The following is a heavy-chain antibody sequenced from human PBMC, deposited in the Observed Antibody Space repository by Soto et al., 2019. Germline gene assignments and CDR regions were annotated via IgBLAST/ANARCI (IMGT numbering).Heavy chain of an antibody. CDR2: IWYDGSNK. J-gene: IGHJ4*02. V-gene: IGHV3-33*01. CDR3: ARDSYYYGSGSYYSEPPPIDY. D-gene: IGHD3-10*01. CDR1: GFTFSSYG. Sequence: GGSLRLSCAASGFTFSSYGMHWVRQAPGKGLEWVAVIWYDGSNKYYADSVKGRFTISRDNSKNTLYLQMNSLRAEDTAVYYCARDSYYYGSGSYYSEPPPIDYWGQGTLVTVSS.